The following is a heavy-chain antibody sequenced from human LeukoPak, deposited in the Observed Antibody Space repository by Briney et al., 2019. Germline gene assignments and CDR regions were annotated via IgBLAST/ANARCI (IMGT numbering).Heavy chain of an antibody. CDR1: GFTFSSYA. V-gene: IGHV3-64*01. Sequence: GSLRLSCAASGFTFSSYAMHWVRQAPGKGLEYVSAISSNGGSTYYANSVKGRFTISRDNSKNSLYLQMSSLRAEDTAVYNCAKTRSGYTYGFLDYWGQGTLVTVSS. J-gene: IGHJ4*02. CDR2: ISSNGGST. CDR3: AKTRSGYTYGFLDY. D-gene: IGHD5-18*01.